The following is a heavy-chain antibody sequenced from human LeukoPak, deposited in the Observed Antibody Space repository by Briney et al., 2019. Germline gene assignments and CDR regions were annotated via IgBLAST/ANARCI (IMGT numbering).Heavy chain of an antibody. Sequence: ASVKVSCKVSGYTLAELSMHWVRQAPGKGLEWMGGFDPEDGETIYAQKFQGRVTMTEDTSTDTAYMELSSLRSEDTAVYYCATVSLGMVTAFDPWGQGTLVTVSS. D-gene: IGHD5-18*01. V-gene: IGHV1-24*01. J-gene: IGHJ5*02. CDR2: FDPEDGET. CDR1: GYTLAELS. CDR3: ATVSLGMVTAFDP.